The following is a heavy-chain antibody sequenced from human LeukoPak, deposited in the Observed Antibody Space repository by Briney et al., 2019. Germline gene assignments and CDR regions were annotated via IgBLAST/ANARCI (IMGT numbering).Heavy chain of an antibody. J-gene: IGHJ4*02. CDR1: GYTFTGYY. CDR2: INPNSGGT. CDR3: ATLQQWLGLVDY. V-gene: IGHV1-2*02. D-gene: IGHD6-19*01. Sequence: ASVKVSCKASGYTFTGYYMHWVRQAPGQGLEWMGWINPNSGGTNYAQKFQGRVTMTRDTSISTAYMELSRLRSDDTAVYYCATLQQWLGLVDYWGQGTLVTVSS.